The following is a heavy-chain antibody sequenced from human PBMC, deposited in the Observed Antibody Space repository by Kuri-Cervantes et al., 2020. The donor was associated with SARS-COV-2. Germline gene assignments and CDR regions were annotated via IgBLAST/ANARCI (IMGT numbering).Heavy chain of an antibody. Sequence: GSLRLSCAVYGGSFSGYYWSWIRQPPGKGLEWIGEINHSGSTNYNPSLKSRVTISVDTSKNQFSLKLSPVTAADTAVYYCARAFPRNYVGYWGQGTLVTVSS. J-gene: IGHJ4*02. CDR3: ARAFPRNYVGY. D-gene: IGHD3-10*01. CDR2: INHSGST. V-gene: IGHV4-34*01. CDR1: GGSFSGYY.